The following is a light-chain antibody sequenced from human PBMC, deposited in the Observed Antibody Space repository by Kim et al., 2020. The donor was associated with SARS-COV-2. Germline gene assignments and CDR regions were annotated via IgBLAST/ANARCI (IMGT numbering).Light chain of an antibody. V-gene: IGKV3D-15*01. Sequence: SPGERATLSWRASQSVSTDLAWYQQKSGQAPRLLIYGASTRATGIPARFSGSGSGTEFTLTISGLQSEDLAVYYCQQYKNWPPITFGQGTRLEIK. J-gene: IGKJ5*01. CDR3: QQYKNWPPIT. CDR2: GAS. CDR1: QSVSTD.